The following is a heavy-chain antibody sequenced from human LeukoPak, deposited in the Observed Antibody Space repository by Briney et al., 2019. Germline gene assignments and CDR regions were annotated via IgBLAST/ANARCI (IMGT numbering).Heavy chain of an antibody. CDR3: ARGGLPIYYYYMDV. CDR2: INPNSGGT. CDR1: GYTFTDYF. V-gene: IGHV1-2*02. D-gene: IGHD4-11*01. Sequence: ASVKVSCKASGYTFTDYFLHWVRQAPGQGLEWMGWINPNSGGTNYQGRVTMTRDTSISTAYMDLSRLRSDDTAVYSCARGGLPIYYYYMDVWGKGTTVTVSS. J-gene: IGHJ6*03.